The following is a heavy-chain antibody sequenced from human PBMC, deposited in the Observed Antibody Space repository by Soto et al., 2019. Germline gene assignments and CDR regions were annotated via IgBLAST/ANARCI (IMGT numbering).Heavy chain of an antibody. D-gene: IGHD3-22*01. V-gene: IGHV4-34*01. J-gene: IGHJ4*02. CDR3: ARKTTARYYYDSSGYYYLDY. CDR1: GGSFSGYY. Sequence: SETLSLTCAVYGGSFSGYYWSWIRQPPGKGLEWIGEINHSGSTNYNPSLKSRVTISVDTSKNQFSLKLSSVTAADTAVYYCARKTTARYYYDSSGYYYLDYWGQGTLVTVSS. CDR2: INHSGST.